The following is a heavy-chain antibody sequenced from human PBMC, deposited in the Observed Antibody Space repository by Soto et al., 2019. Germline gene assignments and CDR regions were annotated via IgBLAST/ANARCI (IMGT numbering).Heavy chain of an antibody. D-gene: IGHD2-15*01. Sequence: PGGSLRLSCAASGFTFSSYAMIWVRQAPGKGLEWVSAISGSGGSTYYADSVKGRFTISRDNSKNTLYLQMNSLRAEDTAVYYCAKDRGCSGGSCYFDYWGQGTLVTVS. CDR1: GFTFSSYA. CDR2: ISGSGGST. V-gene: IGHV3-23*01. J-gene: IGHJ4*02. CDR3: AKDRGCSGGSCYFDY.